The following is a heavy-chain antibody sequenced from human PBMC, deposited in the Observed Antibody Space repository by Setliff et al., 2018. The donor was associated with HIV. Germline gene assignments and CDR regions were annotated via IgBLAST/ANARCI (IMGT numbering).Heavy chain of an antibody. CDR2: VSSSGTT. V-gene: IGHV4-61*08. D-gene: IGHD3-10*01. J-gene: IGHJ6*03. CDR3: ARVVSRREDRGTWMKLWLAPYYMDV. Sequence: SETLSLTCSVSGGSISSSGYYWSWIRQPPGKGLEWLGYVSSSGTTNYTPSLESRLTISVDTSKNQVSLRLSSLTAADTAVYFCARVVSRREDRGTWMKLWLAPYYMDVWGKGTTVTVSS. CDR1: GGSISSSGYY.